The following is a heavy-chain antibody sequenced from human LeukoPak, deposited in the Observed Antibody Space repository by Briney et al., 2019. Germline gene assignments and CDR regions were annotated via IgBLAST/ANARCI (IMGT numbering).Heavy chain of an antibody. D-gene: IGHD3-22*01. CDR2: INPNSGGT. J-gene: IGHJ3*02. V-gene: IGHV1-2*02. CDR1: GYTFTGYY. Sequence: ASVKVSCKASGYTFTGYYMHWVRQAPGQGLEWMGWINPNSGGTNYAQKFQGRVTMTRDTSISTAYMELSRLRSDDTAVYYCARDFLHYDSSGYYQTGAFDIWGQGTMVTVSS. CDR3: ARDFLHYDSSGYYQTGAFDI.